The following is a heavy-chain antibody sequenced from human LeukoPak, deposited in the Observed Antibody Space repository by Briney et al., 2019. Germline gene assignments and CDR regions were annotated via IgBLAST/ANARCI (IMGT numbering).Heavy chain of an antibody. V-gene: IGHV4-59*01. Sequence: SETLSLTCTVSGGSISSYYWSWIRQPPGKGLEWIGYIYYSGSTNYNPSLKSRVTISVDTSKNQFSLKLSSVTAADTAAYYCATTLEYCSGGSCLLPYYYYYMDVWGKGTTVTVSS. CDR2: IYYSGST. CDR1: GGSISSYY. J-gene: IGHJ6*03. D-gene: IGHD2-15*01. CDR3: ATTLEYCSGGSCLLPYYYYYMDV.